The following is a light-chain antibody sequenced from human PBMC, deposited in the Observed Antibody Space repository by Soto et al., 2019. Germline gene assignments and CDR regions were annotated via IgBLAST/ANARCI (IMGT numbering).Light chain of an antibody. V-gene: IGKV3-20*01. CDR2: GAS. Sequence: IVLTQAPGTLSLSPGERATLSCRASQNVRNNYLSWYQHKTGQAPRLLIYGASNRATGIPERFSGSGSGTDFTLTISRLEPQDSAMYYCQQYVISVTFGQGTRLEIK. CDR1: QNVRNNY. CDR3: QQYVISVT. J-gene: IGKJ5*01.